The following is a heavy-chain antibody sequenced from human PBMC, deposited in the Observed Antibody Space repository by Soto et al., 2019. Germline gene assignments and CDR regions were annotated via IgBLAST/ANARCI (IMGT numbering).Heavy chain of an antibody. CDR1: GFTVSSNY. CDR2: IYSGGST. J-gene: IGHJ4*02. D-gene: IGHD5-12*01. Sequence: PGGSLRLSCAASGFTVSSNYMSWVRQAPGKGLEWVSVIYSGGSTYYADSVKGRFTISRDNSKNTLYLQMNSLRAEDTAVYYCAKTNTPIVATTFDYWGQGTLVTVSS. CDR3: AKTNTPIVATTFDY. V-gene: IGHV3-53*01.